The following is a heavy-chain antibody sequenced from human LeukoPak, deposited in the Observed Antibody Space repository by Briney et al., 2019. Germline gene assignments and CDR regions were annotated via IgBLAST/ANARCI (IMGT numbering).Heavy chain of an antibody. Sequence: PSETLSLTCTVSGYSISSGYYWGWIRQPPGKGLEWIGSIYHSGSTYYNPSLKSRVTISVDTSKNQFSLKLSSVTAADTAVYYCAGLKVLDAFDIWGQGTMVTVSS. CDR3: AGLKVLDAFDI. V-gene: IGHV4-38-2*02. J-gene: IGHJ3*02. CDR2: IYHSGST. CDR1: GYSISSGYY.